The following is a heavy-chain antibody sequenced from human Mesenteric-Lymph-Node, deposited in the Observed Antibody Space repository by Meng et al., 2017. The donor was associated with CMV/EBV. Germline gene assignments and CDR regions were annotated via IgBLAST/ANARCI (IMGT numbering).Heavy chain of an antibody. D-gene: IGHD3-10*01. CDR1: GFSPAAIGCG. J-gene: IGHJ4*02. CDR3: ARTYYYGSGNSNFDY. CDR2: IYWDDDK. V-gene: IGHV2-5*02. Sequence: GFSPAAIGCGVRCVPHPPGKALEWLALIYWDDDKRYTPSLNSRLTITKDTSNTQVVLTMTNMDPVDTATYYCARTYYYGSGNSNFDYWGQGTLVTVSS.